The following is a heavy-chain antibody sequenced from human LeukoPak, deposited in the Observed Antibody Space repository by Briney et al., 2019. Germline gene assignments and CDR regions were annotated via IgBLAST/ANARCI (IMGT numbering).Heavy chain of an antibody. V-gene: IGHV5-51*01. D-gene: IGHD5-24*01. J-gene: IGHJ3*02. CDR1: GYRFTSYW. Sequence: GESLKISCKGSGYRFTSYWIGWLRPMPGKGLEWMGIIYPGDSHTRYSPSFQGQVTISAGKSISTAYLQWSSLKASDTAMYYCATRDGGRGFDIWGQGTMVTVSS. CDR3: ATRDGGRGFDI. CDR2: IYPGDSHT.